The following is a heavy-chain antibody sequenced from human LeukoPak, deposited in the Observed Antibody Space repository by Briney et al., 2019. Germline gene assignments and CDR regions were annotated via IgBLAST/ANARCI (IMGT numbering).Heavy chain of an antibody. J-gene: IGHJ4*02. CDR2: ISGGAIST. CDR1: GFTFSSYG. D-gene: IGHD2-2*03. Sequence: GGSLRLSCAASGFTFSSYGMSWVRQAPGKGLEWVSAISGGAISTYYADSVKGRFTISRDNSKNTLYLQMNSLRDEDTAVYYCAKDSHWILFDDWGQGTLVTVSS. CDR3: AKDSHWILFDD. V-gene: IGHV3-23*01.